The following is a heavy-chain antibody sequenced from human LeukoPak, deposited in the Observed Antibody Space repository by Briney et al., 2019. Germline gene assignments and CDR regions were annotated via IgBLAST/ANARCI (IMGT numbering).Heavy chain of an antibody. CDR3: ARRTYMSSSPFGY. D-gene: IGHD6-6*01. V-gene: IGHV1-2*02. J-gene: IGHJ4*02. CDR2: INPNSGGT. CDR1: GYTFTGYY. Sequence: GASVKVSCKASGYTFTGYYMHWVRQAPGQGLEWMGWINPNSGGTNYAQKFQGRVTITRNTSISTAYMELSSLRSEDTAVYYCARRTYMSSSPFGYWGQGTLVTVSS.